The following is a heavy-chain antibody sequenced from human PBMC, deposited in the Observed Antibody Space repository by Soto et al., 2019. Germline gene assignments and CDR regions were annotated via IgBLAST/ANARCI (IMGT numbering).Heavy chain of an antibody. V-gene: IGHV3-15*07. D-gene: IGHD1-26*01. CDR2: VRSKADGGTT. CDR3: ATTYTGSYSFYFDS. Sequence: EVPLMESGGGLVQPGGSLRLSCAASTFIFSNAYINWVRQAPGKGPEWVGRVRSKADGGTTDYAAPVIGRFTISRDNSKNTLYLQMDSLKTEDTAVYYWATTYTGSYSFYFDSWGQGTLVTVSS. J-gene: IGHJ4*02. CDR1: TFIFSNAY.